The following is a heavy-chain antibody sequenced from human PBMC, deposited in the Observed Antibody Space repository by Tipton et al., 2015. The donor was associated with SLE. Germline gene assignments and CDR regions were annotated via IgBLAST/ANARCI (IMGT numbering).Heavy chain of an antibody. Sequence: TLSLTCTVYGGSFSGYYWSWIRQPPGKGLEWIGEINHSGRTNCNPSLKSRVTISVDTSKNQFSLKLSSVTAADTAVYYCARGGKMVRGYAFDIWGQGTMVTVSS. V-gene: IGHV4-34*01. D-gene: IGHD3-10*01. CDR2: INHSGRT. J-gene: IGHJ3*02. CDR3: ARGGKMVRGYAFDI. CDR1: GGSFSGYY.